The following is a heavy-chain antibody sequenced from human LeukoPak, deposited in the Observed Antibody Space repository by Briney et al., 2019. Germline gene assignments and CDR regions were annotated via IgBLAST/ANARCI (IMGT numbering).Heavy chain of an antibody. D-gene: IGHD2-15*01. Sequence: GGSLRLSCAASGFTFSSYSMNWVRQAPGKGLEWVPYISSSSSTIYYADSVKGRFTISRDNAKNSLYLQMNSLRAEDTAVYYCARRYCSGGSCYLSQLYYFDYWGQGTLVTVSS. J-gene: IGHJ4*02. CDR3: ARRYCSGGSCYLSQLYYFDY. V-gene: IGHV3-48*01. CDR2: ISSSSSTI. CDR1: GFTFSSYS.